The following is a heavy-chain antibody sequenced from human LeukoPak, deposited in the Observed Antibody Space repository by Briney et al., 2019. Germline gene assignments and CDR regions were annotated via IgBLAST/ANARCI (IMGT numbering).Heavy chain of an antibody. Sequence: GGSLRLSCAGSGFTFGGYGMHWFRPTPGKGREWVAVIAYDGSRAFYADSVKGRFTISRDNSKNTMSVQMDDLRAEDTAVYYCTRYNNDHFDYWGQGNLVTVSS. D-gene: IGHD1-14*01. CDR2: IAYDGSRA. V-gene: IGHV3-33*01. CDR1: GFTFGGYG. J-gene: IGHJ4*02. CDR3: TRYNNDHFDY.